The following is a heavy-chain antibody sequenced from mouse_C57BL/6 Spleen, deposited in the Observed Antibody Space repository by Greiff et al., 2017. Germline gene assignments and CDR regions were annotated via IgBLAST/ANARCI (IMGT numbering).Heavy chain of an antibody. CDR1: GFTFSSYA. D-gene: IGHD1-2*01. V-gene: IGHV5-9-1*02. CDR3: TRGCDSAFDV. Sequence: DVKLQESGEGLVKPGGSLKLSCAASGFTFSSYAMSWVRQTPEKRLEWVAYISSGGDYIYYADTVKGRFTISRDNSRNTLYLQMSSLKSEDTAVYYCTRGCDSAFDVWGTGTTVTVSS. J-gene: IGHJ1*03. CDR2: ISSGGDYI.